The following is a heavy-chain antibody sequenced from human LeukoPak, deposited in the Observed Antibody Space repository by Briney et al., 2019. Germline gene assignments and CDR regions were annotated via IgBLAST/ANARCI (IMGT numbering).Heavy chain of an antibody. Sequence: ASVKVSCKASRYTFTGYYMHWVRQAPGQGLEWMGWINPNSGNTGYAQKFQGRVTMTRNTSISTAYMELSSLRSEDTAVYYCARAHLTRLWFGELNWFDPWGQGTLVTVSS. J-gene: IGHJ5*02. CDR3: ARAHLTRLWFGELNWFDP. CDR2: INPNSGNT. CDR1: RYTFTGYY. V-gene: IGHV1-8*02. D-gene: IGHD3-10*01.